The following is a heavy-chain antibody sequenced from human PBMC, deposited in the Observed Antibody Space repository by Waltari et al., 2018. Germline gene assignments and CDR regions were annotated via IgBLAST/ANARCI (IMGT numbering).Heavy chain of an antibody. D-gene: IGHD2-15*01. CDR1: GYTFTDYY. CDR2: VDPEDGET. CDR3: ATGVVAATHYYYHYYMDV. V-gene: IGHV1-69-2*01. Sequence: EVQLVQSGAEVKKPGATVKISCKASGYTFTDYYMHWVQQAPGKGLEWMGRVDPEDGETIYAEKFQGRVTITADTSTDTAYMELSSLRSEDTAVYYCATGVVAATHYYYHYYMDVWGKGTTVTVSS. J-gene: IGHJ6*03.